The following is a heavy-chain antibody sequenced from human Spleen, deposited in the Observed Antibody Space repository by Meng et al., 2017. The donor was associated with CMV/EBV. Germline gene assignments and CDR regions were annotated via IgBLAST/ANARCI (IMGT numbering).Heavy chain of an antibody. J-gene: IGHJ4*02. D-gene: IGHD2-8*01. CDR3: AKGYCTNGVCSAFDY. V-gene: IGHV3-74*01. CDR1: GFTFSNHW. CDR2: TNYDESGT. Sequence: GESLKISCAASGFTFSNHWMHWVRQAPGKGLVWVSRTNYDESGTTYADSVRGRFSISRDNAKHTVYLQMSSLGAEDTAIYYCAKGYCTNGVCSAFDYWGQGTLVTVSS.